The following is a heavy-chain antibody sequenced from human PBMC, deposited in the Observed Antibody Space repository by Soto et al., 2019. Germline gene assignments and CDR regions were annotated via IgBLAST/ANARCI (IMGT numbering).Heavy chain of an antibody. Sequence: QLQLQESGPGLVKPSETLSLTCTVSSGSISSTIYSWDWIRQPPGKGLEWIGGIFYSGSTYYNPSLKSRVTISVDTSKNQFSLTLTSVTAADTAVYYCARQCRGVTCHWFVPWGQGTLVTGSS. V-gene: IGHV4-39*01. CDR1: SGSISSTIYS. J-gene: IGHJ5*02. CDR3: ARQCRGVTCHWFVP. CDR2: IFYSGST. D-gene: IGHD2-15*01.